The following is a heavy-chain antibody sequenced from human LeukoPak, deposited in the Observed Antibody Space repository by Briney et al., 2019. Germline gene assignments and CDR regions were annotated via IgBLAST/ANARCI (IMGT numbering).Heavy chain of an antibody. Sequence: GGSLRLSCAASGFTLSSYSMNWVRQAPGKGLEWVSSISSSSSYIYYADSVKGRFTISRDNAKNSLYLQMNSLRAEDTAVYYCARDPRSYYYDYWGQGTLVTVSS. V-gene: IGHV3-21*01. CDR3: ARDPRSYYYDY. J-gene: IGHJ4*02. CDR2: ISSSSSYI. CDR1: GFTLSSYS.